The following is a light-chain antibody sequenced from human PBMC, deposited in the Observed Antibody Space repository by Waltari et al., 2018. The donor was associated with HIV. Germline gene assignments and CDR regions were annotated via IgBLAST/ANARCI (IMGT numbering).Light chain of an antibody. CDR1: QGIYNY. V-gene: IGKV1-9*01. CDR3: QQLKSYPPA. J-gene: IGKJ3*01. Sequence: DIQLTQSPSFLSASVGDRVTITCRASQGIYNYLAWYRQKPGKAPELLIYLASTLQSGVPLRISGSGSGTEFTLTISSLQPEDFATYYCQQLKSYPPAFGPGTKVDIK. CDR2: LAS.